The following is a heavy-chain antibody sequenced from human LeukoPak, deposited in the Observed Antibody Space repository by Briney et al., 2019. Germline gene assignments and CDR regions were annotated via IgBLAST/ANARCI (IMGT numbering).Heavy chain of an antibody. CDR2: ISAYNGNT. J-gene: IGHJ6*02. D-gene: IGHD3-3*01. Sequence: ASVKASCKASGYTFTSYGISWVRQAPGQGLEWMGWISAYNGNTNYAQKLQGRVTMTTDTSTSTAYMELRSLRSDDTAVYYCARDQYYDFWSGYLPYYYYGMDVWGQGTTVTVSS. CDR1: GYTFTSYG. V-gene: IGHV1-18*01. CDR3: ARDQYYDFWSGYLPYYYYGMDV.